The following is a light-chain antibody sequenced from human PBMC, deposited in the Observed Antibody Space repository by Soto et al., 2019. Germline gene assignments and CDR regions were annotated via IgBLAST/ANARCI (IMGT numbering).Light chain of an antibody. V-gene: IGKV1-39*01. CDR2: VAS. CDR1: QSISNY. Sequence: DIQMTQSPSSLSASVGDRVTITCRASQSISNYLNWYQQKPGKAPKLLIYVASHLQGGVPSRFSGSGSVTDFTLTISSLQPEDFATYDCQQSYTTPTWTFGQGTKVEVK. J-gene: IGKJ1*01. CDR3: QQSYTTPTWT.